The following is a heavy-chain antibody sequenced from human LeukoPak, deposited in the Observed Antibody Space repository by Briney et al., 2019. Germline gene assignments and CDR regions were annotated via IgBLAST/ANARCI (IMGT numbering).Heavy chain of an antibody. CDR3: ARDNDRKDDS. V-gene: IGHV3-7*01. CDR1: GFTFSTYW. Sequence: GGSLRLSCAASGFTFSTYWMTWVRQAPGKGLEWVANMNQDGSQKFYVDSVKGRFTISRDNAKNSVYLQMNNLRAEDTAQYYCARDNDRKDDSWGQGTLVTVSS. J-gene: IGHJ4*02. CDR2: MNQDGSQK. D-gene: IGHD2-8*01.